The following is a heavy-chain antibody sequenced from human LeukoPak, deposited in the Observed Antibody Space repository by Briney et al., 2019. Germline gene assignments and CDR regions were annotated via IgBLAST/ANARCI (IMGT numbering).Heavy chain of an antibody. Sequence: PSETLSLTCAVYGGSFSGYYWSWIRQPPGKGLEWIGEINHSGSTNYNPSLKSRVTISVDTSKNQFSLKLSSVTAADTAVYYCARQPSGYYSFFDYWGQGTLVTVSS. CDR3: ARQPSGYYSFFDY. CDR2: INHSGST. J-gene: IGHJ4*02. D-gene: IGHD3-22*01. V-gene: IGHV4-34*01. CDR1: GGSFSGYY.